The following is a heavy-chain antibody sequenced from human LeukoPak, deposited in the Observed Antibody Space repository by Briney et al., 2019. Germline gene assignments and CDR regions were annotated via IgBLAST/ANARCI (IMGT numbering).Heavy chain of an antibody. D-gene: IGHD2-15*01. CDR1: GGSISSSSYY. CDR3: ARHRCSGGSCYPMNWFDP. Sequence: SETLSLTCTVSGGSISSSSYYWSWIRQPPGKGLEWIGEINHSGSTNYNPSLKSRVTISVDTSRNQFSLKLSSVTAADTAVYYCARHRCSGGSCYPMNWFDPWGQGTLVTVSS. J-gene: IGHJ5*02. CDR2: INHSGST. V-gene: IGHV4-39*01.